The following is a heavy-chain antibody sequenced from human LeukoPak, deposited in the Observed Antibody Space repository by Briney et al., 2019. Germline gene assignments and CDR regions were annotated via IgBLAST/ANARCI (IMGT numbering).Heavy chain of an antibody. V-gene: IGHV3-21*01. CDR3: ARDSRHHRFLYWDWFDP. CDR2: ITSSSTYI. CDR1: GFTFSSYS. D-gene: IGHD2/OR15-2a*01. J-gene: IGHJ5*02. Sequence: SGGSLRLSCAASGFTFSSYSMNWVRQAPGKGLEWVSSITSSSTYIYYADSVKGRFTISRDNAKNSLYLQMNSLRAEDTAVYYCARDSRHHRFLYWDWFDPWGQGTLVTVSS.